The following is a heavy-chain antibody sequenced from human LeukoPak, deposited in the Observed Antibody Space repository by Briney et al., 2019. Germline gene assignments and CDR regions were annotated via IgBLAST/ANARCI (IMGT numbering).Heavy chain of an antibody. CDR2: LNFRGSL. V-gene: IGHV4-39*01. D-gene: IGHD4/OR15-4a*01. Sequence: SETLSLTCTVSGGSITSGDYYWNWVRQPPGKGLEWIGNLNFRGSLFYHPSLKSRVTMSADPSQSQFSLRLMSVTAADTAVYYCATRTYRAHFDHWGQGTLVTVSS. CDR1: GGSITSGDYY. J-gene: IGHJ4*02. CDR3: ATRTYRAHFDH.